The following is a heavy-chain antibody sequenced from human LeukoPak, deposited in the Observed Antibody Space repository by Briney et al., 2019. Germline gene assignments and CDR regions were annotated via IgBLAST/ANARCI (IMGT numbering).Heavy chain of an antibody. CDR1: GGSISSSSYY. CDR3: ARRGNRFGELDFDY. CDR2: IYYSGRT. Sequence: MTSQTLSPTCTVSGGSISSSSYYWGWIRQPPGKGLKWIGSIYYSGRTYYNPSLKSRVTISLDTSKTQFSLKLNSVTAADTAVYYCARRGNRFGELDFDYWGQGTLVTVSS. V-gene: IGHV4-39*01. J-gene: IGHJ4*02. D-gene: IGHD3-10*01.